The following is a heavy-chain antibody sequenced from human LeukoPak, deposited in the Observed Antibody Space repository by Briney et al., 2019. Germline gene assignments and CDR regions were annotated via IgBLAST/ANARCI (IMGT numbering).Heavy chain of an antibody. CDR3: ARVVEMATITTFDY. CDR2: ISSSSSYI. CDR1: GFTFSSYS. V-gene: IGHV3-21*01. J-gene: IGHJ4*02. Sequence: GGSLRLSCAASGFTFSSYSMNWVRQAPGKGLEWGSSISSSSSYIYYADSVKGRFTISRDNAKNSLDLQMNSLRAEDTAVYYCARVVEMATITTFDYWGQGTLVTVSS. D-gene: IGHD5-24*01.